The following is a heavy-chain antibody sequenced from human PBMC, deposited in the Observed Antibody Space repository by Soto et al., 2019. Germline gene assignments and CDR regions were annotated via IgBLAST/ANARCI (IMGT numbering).Heavy chain of an antibody. CDR1: GYSFTSYG. V-gene: IGHV1-18*01. J-gene: IGHJ5*02. CDR2: ISAYNGNT. Sequence: ASVKVSCKASGYSFTSYGISWVRQAPGQGLEWMGWISAYNGNTNYAQKVQGRVTMTTDTSTSTAYMELRSLRSDDTAVYYCARFRATTNSFWFDPWGQGTLLTVSS. CDR3: ARFRATTNSFWFDP. D-gene: IGHD1-1*01.